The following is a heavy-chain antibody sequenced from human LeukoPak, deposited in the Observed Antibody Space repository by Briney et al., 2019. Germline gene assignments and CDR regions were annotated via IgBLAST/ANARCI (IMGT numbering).Heavy chain of an antibody. CDR2: MHYGGSA. D-gene: IGHD2-15*01. CDR3: ARHTRVTPVVRVYGFDV. V-gene: IGHV4-39*01. Sequence: SETLSLTCTVSGGSITNSDYIWGWIRQAPGKGLEWIGSMHYGGSAHYNPSLKSRVTMSVDTSRNQFSLKLTSVTAADSSVYYCARHTRVTPVVRVYGFDVWGQGTTVIVSS. CDR1: GGSITNSDYI. J-gene: IGHJ6*02.